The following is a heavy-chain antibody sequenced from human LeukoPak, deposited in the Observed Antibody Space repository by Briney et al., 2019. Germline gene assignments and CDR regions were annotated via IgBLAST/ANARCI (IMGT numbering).Heavy chain of an antibody. Sequence: GGSLRLSCAASGFTFSDYYMSWIRQAPGKGLEWVSYISSSGSTIYYADSVKGRFTISRDNSKNTLYLQMNSLRAEDTAVYYCARIVLRFLEWFPDEEFDYWGQGTLVTVSS. CDR2: ISSSGSTI. J-gene: IGHJ4*02. V-gene: IGHV3-11*04. CDR1: GFTFSDYY. CDR3: ARIVLRFLEWFPDEEFDY. D-gene: IGHD3-3*01.